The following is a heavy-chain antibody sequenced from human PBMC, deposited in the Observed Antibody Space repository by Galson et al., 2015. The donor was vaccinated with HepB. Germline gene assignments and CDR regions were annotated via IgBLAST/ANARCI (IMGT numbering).Heavy chain of an antibody. D-gene: IGHD6-13*01. CDR2: ISSSSSYI. CDR3: AKSLSGRPSIAAAARYFDL. J-gene: IGHJ2*01. Sequence: SLRLSCAASGFTFSSYSMNWVRQAPGKGLEWVSSISSSSSYIYYADSVKGRFAISRDNSKNTMYLKMNNLRAEDTAIYYCAKSLSGRPSIAAAARYFDLWGRGTLVTVSS. V-gene: IGHV3-21*04. CDR1: GFTFSSYS.